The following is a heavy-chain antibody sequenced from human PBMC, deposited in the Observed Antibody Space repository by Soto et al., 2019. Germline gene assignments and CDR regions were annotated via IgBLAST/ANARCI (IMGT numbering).Heavy chain of an antibody. CDR2: IYYSGST. J-gene: IGHJ5*01. V-gene: IGHV4-59*01. Sequence: SETLSLTCTVSGGSISSYYWSWIRHPPGKGLEWIGYIYYSGSTNYNPSLKSRVTISVDTSKNQFSLKLSSVTAADTAVYYCARGQYCSGCSCYYDSSGHGTLAPVYS. CDR3: ARGQYCSGCSCYYDS. CDR1: GGSISSYY. D-gene: IGHD2-15*01.